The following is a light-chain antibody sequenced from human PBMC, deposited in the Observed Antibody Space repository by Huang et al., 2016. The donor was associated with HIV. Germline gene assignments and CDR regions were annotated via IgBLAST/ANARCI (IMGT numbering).Light chain of an antibody. V-gene: IGKV3-11*01. CDR3: QQRSNWPLT. CDR2: DTS. CDR1: QSVATY. J-gene: IGKJ4*01. Sequence: EVVLTQSPPTLSLSPGETGTLSCRASQSVATYLSWYQQRPGQGPSILIYDTSYRAPGVPARFSGTGSGTDFTLTISSLEPEDLAIYYCQQRSNWPLTFGGGTKVEI.